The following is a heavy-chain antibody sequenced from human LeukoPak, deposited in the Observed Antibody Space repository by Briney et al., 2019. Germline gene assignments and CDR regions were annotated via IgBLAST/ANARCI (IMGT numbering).Heavy chain of an antibody. Sequence: SETLSLTCAVYGGSFSGYYWSWIRQPPGKGLEWIGEVNHSGSTNYNPSLKSRVTTSVDTSKNQFSLKLSSVTAADTAVYYCARAQALYYYYYYYMDVWGKGTTVTVSS. CDR2: VNHSGST. V-gene: IGHV4-34*01. J-gene: IGHJ6*03. CDR3: ARAQALYYYYYYYMDV. CDR1: GGSFSGYY.